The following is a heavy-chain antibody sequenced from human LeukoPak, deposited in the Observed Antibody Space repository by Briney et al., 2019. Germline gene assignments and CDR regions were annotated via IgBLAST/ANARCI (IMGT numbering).Heavy chain of an antibody. J-gene: IGHJ6*03. D-gene: IGHD1-1*01. Sequence: GASVKVSYKASGYTFTSYGISWVRQAPGKGLEWVANIKQDGSEKYYVDSVKGRFTISRDNAKNSLYLQMNSLRAEDTAVYYCARGFNWNDNSPLGYYYYYMDVWGKGTTVTVSS. CDR2: IKQDGSEK. CDR1: GYTFTSYG. CDR3: ARGFNWNDNSPLGYYYYYMDV. V-gene: IGHV3-7*01.